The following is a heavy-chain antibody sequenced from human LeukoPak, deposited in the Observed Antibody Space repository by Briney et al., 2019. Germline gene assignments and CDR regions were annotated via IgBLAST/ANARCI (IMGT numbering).Heavy chain of an antibody. CDR3: ARGYSNYYYYYYMDV. Sequence: ASVKVSCKASGGTFSSYAISWVRQAPGQGLKWMGGIIPIFGTANYAQKFQGRVTITADESTSTAYMELSSLRSEDTAVYYCARGYSNYYYYYYMDVWGKGTTVTVSS. J-gene: IGHJ6*03. CDR2: IIPIFGTA. D-gene: IGHD4-11*01. V-gene: IGHV1-69*13. CDR1: GGTFSSYA.